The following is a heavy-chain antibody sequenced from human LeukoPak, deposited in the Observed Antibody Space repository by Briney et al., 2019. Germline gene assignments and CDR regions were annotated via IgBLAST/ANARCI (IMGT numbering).Heavy chain of an antibody. J-gene: IGHJ4*02. CDR2: ISYDGSNK. CDR1: GFTFGSYA. Sequence: GGSLRLSCAASGFTFGSYAMHWVRQAPGKGLEWVAVISYDGSNKYYADSVKGRFTISRDNSKNTLYLQMNSLRAEDTAVYYCASMVTSYFDYWGQGTLVTVSS. V-gene: IGHV3-30*04. CDR3: ASMVTSYFDY. D-gene: IGHD5-18*01.